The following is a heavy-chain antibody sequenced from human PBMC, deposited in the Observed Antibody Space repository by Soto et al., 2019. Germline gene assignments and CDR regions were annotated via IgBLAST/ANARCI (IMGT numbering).Heavy chain of an antibody. CDR3: ARGLEEGDHNTPFDY. D-gene: IGHD1-1*01. CDR1: GGSFSGYY. J-gene: IGHJ4*02. V-gene: IGHV4-34*01. Sequence: QVQLQQWGAGLLKPSETLSLTCAVYGGSFSGYYWSWIRRPPGKGLEWIGEINHSGSTNYIPSLKSRVTMSLDTSKNQISLKLSSVTAADTAVYYCARGLEEGDHNTPFDYWGQGTLVTVSS. CDR2: INHSGST.